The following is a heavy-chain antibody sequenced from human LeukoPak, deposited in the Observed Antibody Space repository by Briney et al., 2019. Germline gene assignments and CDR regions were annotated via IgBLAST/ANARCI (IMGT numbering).Heavy chain of an antibody. J-gene: IGHJ3*02. CDR3: ARGPGAFDI. CDR2: INSDGSST. Sequence: GGSLRLSCAASEFTFSNYAMNWVRQAPGKGLVWVSRINSDGSSTSYADSVKGRFTISRDNAKNTLFLQMNSLRAEDTAVYYCARGPGAFDIWGQGTMVTVSS. V-gene: IGHV3-74*01. D-gene: IGHD2-2*01. CDR1: EFTFSNYA.